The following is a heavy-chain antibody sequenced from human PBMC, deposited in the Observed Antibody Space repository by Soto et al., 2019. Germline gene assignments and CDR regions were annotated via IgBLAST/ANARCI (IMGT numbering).Heavy chain of an antibody. CDR3: ARVRGLEWLAGWFDP. D-gene: IGHD3-3*01. J-gene: IGHJ5*02. Sequence: QVQLQESGPGLVKPSQTLSLTCTVSGGSISSGGYYWSWIRQHPGKGLEWIGYIYYSGSTYYNPSLTRRVTLSVHTSKNQFSLKRSSVTAADTAVYYCARVRGLEWLAGWFDPWGQGTLVTVSS. CDR1: GGSISSGGYY. CDR2: IYYSGST. V-gene: IGHV4-31*03.